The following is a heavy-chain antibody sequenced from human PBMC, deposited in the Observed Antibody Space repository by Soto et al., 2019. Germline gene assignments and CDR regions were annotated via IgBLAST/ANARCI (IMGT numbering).Heavy chain of an antibody. J-gene: IGHJ4*02. V-gene: IGHV3-11*01. CDR1: GFTFSDYY. Sequence: PGGSLRLSCSASGFTFSDYYMSWIRQAPGKGLEWVSYIRSSGSTIHYADSVKGRFTISRDNSKNSLYLQMNSLRAEDTAVYYCAKDRYGDYGGIDYWGQGTMVTVSS. CDR2: IRSSGSTI. D-gene: IGHD4-17*01. CDR3: AKDRYGDYGGIDY.